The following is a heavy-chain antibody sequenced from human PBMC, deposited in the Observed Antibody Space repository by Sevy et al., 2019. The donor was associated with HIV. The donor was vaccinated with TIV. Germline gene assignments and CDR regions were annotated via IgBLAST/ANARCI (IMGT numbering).Heavy chain of an antibody. CDR2: IYYNGHI. J-gene: IGHJ4*02. V-gene: IGHV4-59*08. CDR3: AGENAWGRGYS. CDR1: GGSITSLY. D-gene: IGHD1-26*01. Sequence: SETLSLTCTVSGGSITSLYWNWIRQPPGKGLEWIANIYYNGHINYNPSLKSRLTLSLDTSKNQFSLRLSSVTAADTAMYHCAGENAWGRGYSWGQGTLVTVSS.